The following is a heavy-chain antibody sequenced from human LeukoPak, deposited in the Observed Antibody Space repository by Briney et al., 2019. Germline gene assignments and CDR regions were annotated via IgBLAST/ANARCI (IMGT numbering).Heavy chain of an antibody. V-gene: IGHV1-18*01. Sequence: ASVKVSCKASGYTFTSYGISWVRQAPGQGLEWMGWISAYNGNTNYAQKLQGRVTMTTDTSTSTAYMELRSLRSDDTAVYYCAREGIAMVNLQKYYYYYYYMDVWGKGTTVTVSS. CDR3: AREGIAMVNLQKYYYYYYYMDV. CDR1: GYTFTSYG. D-gene: IGHD5-18*01. J-gene: IGHJ6*03. CDR2: ISAYNGNT.